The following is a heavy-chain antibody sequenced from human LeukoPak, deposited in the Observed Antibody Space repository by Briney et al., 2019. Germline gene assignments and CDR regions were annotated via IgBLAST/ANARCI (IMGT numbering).Heavy chain of an antibody. Sequence: PGGSLRLSCAASGFTFSSYSMNWVRQAPGKGLEWVSYISSSSSTIYYAVSVKGRFTISRDNAKNSLYLQMNSLRAEDTAVYYCARDSADYGDYGIFDYWGQGTLVTVSS. CDR2: ISSSSSTI. D-gene: IGHD4-17*01. V-gene: IGHV3-48*01. J-gene: IGHJ4*02. CDR1: GFTFSSYS. CDR3: ARDSADYGDYGIFDY.